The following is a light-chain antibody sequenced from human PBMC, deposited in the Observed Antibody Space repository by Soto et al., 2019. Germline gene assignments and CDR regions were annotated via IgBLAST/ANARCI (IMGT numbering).Light chain of an antibody. CDR2: DAS. CDR3: QQRSNWPPIT. J-gene: IGKJ5*01. CDR1: QSVSSY. V-gene: IGKV3-11*01. Sequence: EIVLPQSPATLSLSPGERATLSCRASQSVSSYLAWYQQKPGQAPRLLIYDASNRATGIPARFSGSGSGTDFTLTIRSLEPEDLAVYYCQQRSNWPPITFGKGKRLEIK.